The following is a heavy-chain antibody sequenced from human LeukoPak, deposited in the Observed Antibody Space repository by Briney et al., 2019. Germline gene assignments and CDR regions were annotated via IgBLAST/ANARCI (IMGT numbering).Heavy chain of an antibody. CDR3: ARELLITRTWFDP. V-gene: IGHV7-4-1*02. J-gene: IGHJ5*02. Sequence: ASVKVSCKASGYSFTTYAMNWVRQAPGQGLEWMGWISTNTGNPTYAQGFTGRFVFSLDTSVSTAYLQISSLKAEDTAVYYCARELLITRTWFDPWGQGTLVTVSS. D-gene: IGHD3-22*01. CDR2: ISTNTGNP. CDR1: GYSFTTYA.